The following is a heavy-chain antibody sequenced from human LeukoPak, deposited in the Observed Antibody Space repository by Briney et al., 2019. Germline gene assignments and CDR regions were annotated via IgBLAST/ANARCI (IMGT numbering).Heavy chain of an antibody. J-gene: IGHJ4*02. CDR1: GFTFSDSY. V-gene: IGHV3-11*06. Sequence: PGGSLRLSCAASGFTFSDSYMSWIRQAPGKGLEWVSFISSSSSYTNHADSVKGRFTISRDNAKNSLYLQMNSLRAEDTAVYYCARLGIAAAVYDYWGQGTLVTVSS. CDR2: ISSSSSYT. CDR3: ARLGIAAAVYDY. D-gene: IGHD6-13*01.